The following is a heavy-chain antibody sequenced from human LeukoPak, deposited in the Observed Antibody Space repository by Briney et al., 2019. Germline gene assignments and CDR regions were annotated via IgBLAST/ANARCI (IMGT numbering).Heavy chain of an antibody. D-gene: IGHD1/OR15-1a*01. CDR2: IYYSGST. Sequence: PSETLSLTCSVSGGSVSGYYWSWIRQPPGKGLEWIGYIYYSGSTNYNPSLKSRVTISVDTSKNQFSLKLSSVTAADTAVYYCASVDEGLTSWYFDLWGRGTLVTVSS. J-gene: IGHJ2*01. CDR1: GGSVSGYY. V-gene: IGHV4-59*02. CDR3: ASVDEGLTSWYFDL.